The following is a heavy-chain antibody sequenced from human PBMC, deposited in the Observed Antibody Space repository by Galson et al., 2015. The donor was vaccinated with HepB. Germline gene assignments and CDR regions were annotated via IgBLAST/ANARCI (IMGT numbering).Heavy chain of an antibody. CDR3: ARGLPCSSTSCRNVYYYYGMDV. V-gene: IGHV3-30*03. J-gene: IGHJ6*02. Sequence: SLRLSCAASGFTFSSYGMHWVRQAPGKGLEWVAVISYDGSNKYYADSVKGRFTISRDNSKNTLYLQMNSLRAEDTAVYYCARGLPCSSTSCRNVYYYYGMDVWGQGTTVTVSS. CDR1: GFTFSSYG. D-gene: IGHD2-2*01. CDR2: ISYDGSNK.